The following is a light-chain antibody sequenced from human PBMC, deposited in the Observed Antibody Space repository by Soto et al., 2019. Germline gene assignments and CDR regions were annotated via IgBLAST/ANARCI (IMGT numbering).Light chain of an antibody. CDR2: GAS. CDR1: QSVSSN. Sequence: EIGKTQSPATLSVSPGERATLSCRASQSVSSNLAWYQQKPGQAPRLLIYGASTRATGIPARFSGSGSGTEFTLTISSLQSEDFAVYYCQQYNNWPSWTFGQGTKVDIK. V-gene: IGKV3-15*01. CDR3: QQYNNWPSWT. J-gene: IGKJ1*01.